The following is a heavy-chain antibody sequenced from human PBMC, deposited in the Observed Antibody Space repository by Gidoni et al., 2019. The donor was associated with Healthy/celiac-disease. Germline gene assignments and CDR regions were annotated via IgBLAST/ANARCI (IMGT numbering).Heavy chain of an antibody. CDR1: GFTFRSYE. D-gene: IGHD3-10*01. Sequence: EVQLVESGGGLVQPGGSLRLSCAASGFTFRSYEMNWVRQAPGKGLEWVSYISSSGSTIYYADSVKGRFTISRDNAKNSLYLQMNSLRAEDTAVYYCARGVGELGLEGHDYWGQGTLVTVSS. V-gene: IGHV3-48*03. CDR3: ARGVGELGLEGHDY. J-gene: IGHJ4*02. CDR2: ISSSGSTI.